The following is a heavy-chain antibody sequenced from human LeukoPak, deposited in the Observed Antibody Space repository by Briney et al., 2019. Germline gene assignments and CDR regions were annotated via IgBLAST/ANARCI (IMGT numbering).Heavy chain of an antibody. J-gene: IGHJ4*02. Sequence: GGSLRLSCAASGFTVSSNYMSWVRQAPGKGLEWVGRIKSKTDGGTTDYAAPVKGRFTISRDDSKNTLYLQMNSLKTEDTAVYYCTTKNGYYDILTGYNYYFDYWGQGTLVTVSS. CDR3: TTKNGYYDILTGYNYYFDY. CDR1: GFTVSSNY. D-gene: IGHD3-9*01. V-gene: IGHV3-15*01. CDR2: IKSKTDGGTT.